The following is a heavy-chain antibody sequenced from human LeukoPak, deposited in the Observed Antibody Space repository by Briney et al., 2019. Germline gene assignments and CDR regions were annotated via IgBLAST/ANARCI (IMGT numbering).Heavy chain of an antibody. V-gene: IGHV3-23*01. J-gene: IGHJ4*02. CDR1: GFTFSSYA. D-gene: IGHD1-1*01. CDR2: ISGSGGST. Sequence: WGSLRLSCAASGFTFSSYAMSWLRHAPGQGLEWVSAISGSGGSTYYADSVKGRFTISRDNSKNTLYLQMNSLRAEDTAVYYCAKDGDWNAPLPKYFDYWGQGTLVTVSS. CDR3: AKDGDWNAPLPKYFDY.